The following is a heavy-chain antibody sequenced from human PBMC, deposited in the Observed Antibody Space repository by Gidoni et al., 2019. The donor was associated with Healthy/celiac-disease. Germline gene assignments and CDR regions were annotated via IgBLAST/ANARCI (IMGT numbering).Heavy chain of an antibody. CDR2: MSDSGRTT. Sequence: EVQLLVSGGGLAQPGVSLRLPWVASGFIFSSYGMTWVRQAPGKGLEWVSSMSDSGRTTYYVDSVKGRFTISRDNSKNTLYLKMDTLRAEDTAIYYCVVSRYLEVAGSWGQGTLVTVSS. CDR3: VVSRYLEVAGS. CDR1: GFIFSSYG. J-gene: IGHJ3*01. D-gene: IGHD6-19*01. V-gene: IGHV3-23*01.